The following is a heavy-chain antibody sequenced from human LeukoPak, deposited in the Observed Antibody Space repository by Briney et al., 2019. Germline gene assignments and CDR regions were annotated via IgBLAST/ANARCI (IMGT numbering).Heavy chain of an antibody. D-gene: IGHD5-24*01. CDR2: INPSGGST. J-gene: IGHJ4*02. V-gene: IGHV1-46*01. Sequence: ASVKVSFKASGYTFTSYYMHWVRQAPGQGLEWMGIINPSGGSTSYAQKFQGRVTMTRDTSTSTVYMELSSLRSEDTAVYYCAVEMATMADYWGQGTLVTVSS. CDR3: AVEMATMADY. CDR1: GYTFTSYY.